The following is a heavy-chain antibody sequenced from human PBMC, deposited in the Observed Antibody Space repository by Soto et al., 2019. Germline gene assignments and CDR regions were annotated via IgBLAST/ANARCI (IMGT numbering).Heavy chain of an antibody. V-gene: IGHV3-30*18. CDR3: AKGSSDTAYYYGMDV. CDR1: GFTFSSYG. J-gene: IGHJ6*02. D-gene: IGHD5-18*01. Sequence: QVQLVESGGGVVQPGRSLRLSCAASGFTFSSYGMHWVRQAPGKGLEWVAVISYDGSNKYYADSVKGRFTISRDNSKNTRYLQMNSLRAEDTAVYYCAKGSSDTAYYYGMDVWGQGTTVTVSS. CDR2: ISYDGSNK.